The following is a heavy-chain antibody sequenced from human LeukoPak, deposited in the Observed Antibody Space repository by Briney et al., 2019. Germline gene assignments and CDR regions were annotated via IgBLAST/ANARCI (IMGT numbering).Heavy chain of an antibody. CDR1: GFTFSSYG. CDR2: IWYDGSNK. J-gene: IGHJ4*02. Sequence: GGSLRLSCAASGFTFSSYGMHWVRQAPGKGLEWVAVIWYDGSNKYYADSVKGRFTISRDNSKNTLYLQMNSLRAEDTAVYYCTRGGPGGPTYYFDYWGQGTLVTVSS. D-gene: IGHD3-10*01. V-gene: IGHV3-33*01. CDR3: TRGGPGGPTYYFDY.